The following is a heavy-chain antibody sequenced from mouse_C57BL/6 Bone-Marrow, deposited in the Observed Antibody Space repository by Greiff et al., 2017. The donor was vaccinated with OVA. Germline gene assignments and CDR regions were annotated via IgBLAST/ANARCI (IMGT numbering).Heavy chain of an antibody. J-gene: IGHJ2*01. CDR2: IYPGDGDT. V-gene: IGHV1-82*01. D-gene: IGHD2-3*01. CDR1: GYAFSSSW. Sequence: VQLQQSGPELVKPGASVKISCKASGYAFSSSWMNWVKQRPGKGLEWIGRIYPGDGDTNYNGKFKGKATLTADKSSSTAYMQLSSLTSADSAVYFCARHEDGYYASCFAYWGQGTTLTGSS. CDR3: ARHEDGYYASCFAY.